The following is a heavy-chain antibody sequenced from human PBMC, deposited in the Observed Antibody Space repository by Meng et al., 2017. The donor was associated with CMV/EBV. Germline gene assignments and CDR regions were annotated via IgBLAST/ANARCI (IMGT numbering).Heavy chain of an antibody. V-gene: IGHV2-5*02. CDR3: AHSGYYYDSSGYRIDY. CDR1: GFSLSTSGVG. D-gene: IGHD3-22*01. Sequence: QITLKESGPTLXXXXXTXTLXXXXSGFSLSTSGVGVGLIRQPPGKALEWLALIYWDDDKRYSPSLKSRLTITKDTSKNQVVLTMTNMDPVDTATYYCAHSGYYYDSSGYRIDYWGQGTLVTVSS. J-gene: IGHJ4*02. CDR2: IYWDDDK.